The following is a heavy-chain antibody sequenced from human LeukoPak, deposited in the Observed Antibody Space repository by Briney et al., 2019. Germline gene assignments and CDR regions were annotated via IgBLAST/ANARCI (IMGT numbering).Heavy chain of an antibody. Sequence: SETLSLTCTVSGGSISGYYWNWIRQPPGKGLEWIGYIYYSGSTNYNPSLKSRVTISVDTSKNQFSLKLSSVTAADTAVYYCARGNILYNYWGQGTLVTVSS. CDR1: GGSISGYY. CDR3: ARGNILYNY. CDR2: IYYSGST. D-gene: IGHD5-24*01. V-gene: IGHV4-59*08. J-gene: IGHJ4*02.